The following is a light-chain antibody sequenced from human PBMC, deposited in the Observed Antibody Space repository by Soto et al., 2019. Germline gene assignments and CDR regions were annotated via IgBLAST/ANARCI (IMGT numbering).Light chain of an antibody. CDR1: QTVSSN. CDR2: GAS. Sequence: IVMTQSPATLSVSPGESGTLSCRASQTVSSNLAWYQQKPGQSPRLLIYGASTRATGIPARFSGSGSGTEFTRTIRSLQSEDFAVYSCQKYKNRPRTVGQGTKVDSK. J-gene: IGKJ1*01. V-gene: IGKV3-15*01. CDR3: QKYKNRPRT.